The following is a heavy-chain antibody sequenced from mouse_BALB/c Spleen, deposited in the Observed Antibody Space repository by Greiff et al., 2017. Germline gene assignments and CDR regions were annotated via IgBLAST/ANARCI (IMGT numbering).Heavy chain of an antibody. J-gene: IGHJ4*01. V-gene: IGHV3-6*02. Sequence: DVKLQESGPGLVKPSQSLSLTCSVTGYSITSGYYWNWIRQFPGNKLEWMGYISYDGSNNYNPSLKNRISITRDTSKNQFFLKLNSVTTEDTATYYCARWGNYLSYARDYWGQGTSVTVSS. D-gene: IGHD2-1*01. CDR3: ARWGNYLSYARDY. CDR1: GYSITSGYY. CDR2: ISYDGSN.